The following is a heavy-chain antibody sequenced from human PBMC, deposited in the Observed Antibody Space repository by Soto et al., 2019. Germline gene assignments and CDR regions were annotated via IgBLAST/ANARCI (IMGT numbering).Heavy chain of an antibody. V-gene: IGHV4-31*03. CDR3: ARVLTICGVVINRLIDY. CDR2: IYYSGST. D-gene: IGHD3-3*01. J-gene: IGHJ4*02. CDR1: GGSISSAGYY. Sequence: QVQLQESGPGLVKPSQTLSLTCTVSGGSISSAGYYWTWIRQHPGKVLEWIGFIYYSGSTYYNPSLESRAAIWIDTSKNQFSLNLSSVTAADTAVYYCARVLTICGVVINRLIDYWSQGTLVTVSS.